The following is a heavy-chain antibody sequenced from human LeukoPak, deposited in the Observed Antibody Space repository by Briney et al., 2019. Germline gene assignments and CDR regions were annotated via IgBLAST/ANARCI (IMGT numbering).Heavy chain of an antibody. D-gene: IGHD6-13*01. CDR1: GFTFSSYW. CDR3: ARDPGFWHIAAAQSDY. Sequence: GGSLRLSCAASGFTFSSYWMSWVRQAPGKGLEWVSSISSSSSYIYYADSVKGRFTISRDNAKNSLYLQMNSLRAEDTAVYYCARDPGFWHIAAAQSDYWGQGTLVTVSS. V-gene: IGHV3-21*01. CDR2: ISSSSSYI. J-gene: IGHJ4*02.